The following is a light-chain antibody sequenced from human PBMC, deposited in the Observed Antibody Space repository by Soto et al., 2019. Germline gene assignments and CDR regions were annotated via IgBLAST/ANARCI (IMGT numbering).Light chain of an antibody. CDR2: EVS. V-gene: IGLV2-14*01. Sequence: QSALTQPASVSGSPGQSITISCTGTSSDVGSYDYVSWYLHHPGEAPKLIIYEVSNRPSGVSNRFSGSKSGNTASLTISGLQAEDEADYYCSSYTSNTTVIFGGGTKLTDL. CDR1: SSDVGSYDY. J-gene: IGLJ2*01. CDR3: SSYTSNTTVI.